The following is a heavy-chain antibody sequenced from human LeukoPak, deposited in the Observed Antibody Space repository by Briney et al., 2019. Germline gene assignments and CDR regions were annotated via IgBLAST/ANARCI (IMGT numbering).Heavy chain of an antibody. CDR3: ARTVLMVYASYAFDI. CDR2: IYYSGST. J-gene: IGHJ3*02. D-gene: IGHD2-8*01. CDR1: GGSISSSSYY. Sequence: SETLSLTRTVSGGSISSSSYYWGWIRQPPGKGLEWIGSIYYSGSTYYNPSLKSRVTISVDTSKNQFSLKLSSVTAADTAVYYCARTVLMVYASYAFDIWGQGTMVTVSS. V-gene: IGHV4-39*01.